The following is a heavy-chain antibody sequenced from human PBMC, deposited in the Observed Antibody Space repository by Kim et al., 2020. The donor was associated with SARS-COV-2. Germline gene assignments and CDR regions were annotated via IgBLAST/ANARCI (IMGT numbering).Heavy chain of an antibody. D-gene: IGHD3-22*01. J-gene: IGHJ4*02. V-gene: IGHV1-69*13. CDR3: ARDVGGYYDSSGLSATGAH. CDR1: GDTFSTYA. Sequence: SVKVSCKSSGDTFSTYAFTWVQQAPGQGLEWMGGIIPILDTGVYAQKFQGRVTITADESTNMVYMEMTTLRSEDTAVYYCARDVGGYYDSSGLSATGAHWGQGTLITVSS. CDR2: IIPILDTG.